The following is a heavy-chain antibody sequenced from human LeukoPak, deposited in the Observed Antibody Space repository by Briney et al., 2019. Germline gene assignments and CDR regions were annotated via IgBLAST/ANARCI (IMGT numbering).Heavy chain of an antibody. CDR3: ARDLVCTMNCKDS. CDR2: IIPYLGMA. V-gene: IGHV1-69*04. D-gene: IGHD3/OR15-3a*01. Sequence: GASVKVSCEASGGTFSNDAISWVRQAPGQGLEWMGRIIPYLGMALYAQKFKGRVTLTADNSPSTAYMELSGLTSEDTAVYFCARDLVCTMNCKDSWGQGTLVTVSS. CDR1: GGTFSNDA. J-gene: IGHJ4*02.